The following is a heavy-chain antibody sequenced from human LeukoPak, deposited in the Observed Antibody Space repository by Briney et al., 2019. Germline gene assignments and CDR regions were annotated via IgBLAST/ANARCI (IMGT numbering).Heavy chain of an antibody. CDR2: IYYSGST. J-gene: IGHJ4*02. V-gene: IGHV4-39*01. CDR3: ARRSYSSGWYY. CDR1: GGSISSSSYY. D-gene: IGHD6-19*01. Sequence: PSETLSLTCTVSGGSISSSSYYWGWIRQPPGKGLEWIGSIYYSGSTYYNPSLKSRVTISVDTSKNQFSLKLSSVTAADTAVYYCARRSYSSGWYYWGQGTLVTVSS.